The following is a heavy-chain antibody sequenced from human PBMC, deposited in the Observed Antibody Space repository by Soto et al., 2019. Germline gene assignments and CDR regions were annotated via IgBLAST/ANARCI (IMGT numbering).Heavy chain of an antibody. D-gene: IGHD3-10*01. CDR3: ASSYGSGYRAFDY. Sequence: QVQLVQSGAEVKRPGSSVKVSCKASGDTFNFYSINWVRQAPGLGLEWMGRVNPIVSMSNYAQKFQGRVTMTADKSTTTAYMELRSLRSEDTTIYNCASSYGSGYRAFDYWGQGDLVTVAS. CDR1: GDTFNFYS. V-gene: IGHV1-69*02. CDR2: VNPIVSMS. J-gene: IGHJ4*02.